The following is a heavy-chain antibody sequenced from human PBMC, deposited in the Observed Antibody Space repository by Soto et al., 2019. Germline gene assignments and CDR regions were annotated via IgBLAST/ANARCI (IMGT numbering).Heavy chain of an antibody. V-gene: IGHV5-10-1*01. CDR3: ARHQTDDSSGYYYVQGGSAFDI. D-gene: IGHD3-22*01. CDR1: GYSLTSNW. J-gene: IGHJ3*02. CDR2: IDPSDSYT. Sequence: PGESLKISCKGSGYSLTSNWISWVRQMPGKGLEWMGRIDPSDSYTNYSPSFQGHVTISADKSISTAYLQWSSLKASDTAMYYCARHQTDDSSGYYYVQGGSAFDIWGQGTMVTVSS.